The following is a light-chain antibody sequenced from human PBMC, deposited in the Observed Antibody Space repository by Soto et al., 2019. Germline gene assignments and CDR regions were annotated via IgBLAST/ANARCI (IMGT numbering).Light chain of an antibody. V-gene: IGKV3-20*01. CDR2: GAS. CDR3: QRYGSSPPFT. J-gene: IGKJ2*01. Sequence: EIVLTQSPGTLSLSPGERATLSCRASQRVSSSYLAWYQQKPGQAPRLLIYGASTRTTGIPDRSSGSASRTDFTLSISRVEPDNFAVYFCQRYGSSPPFTFGQGTKVEI. CDR1: QRVSSSY.